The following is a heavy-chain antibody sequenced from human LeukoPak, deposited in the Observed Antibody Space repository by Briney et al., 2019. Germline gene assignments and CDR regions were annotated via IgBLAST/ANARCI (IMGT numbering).Heavy chain of an antibody. D-gene: IGHD3-10*01. CDR1: GVSFSSYF. CDR3: ARLLVRGVLIYYGLDV. Sequence: PSETLSLTCKVSGVSFSSYFWTWIRQPPGKGLEWIGYIHASGNTDYDPSLKSRVNMSLDTSKSQVSLKLNSATAADTAVYYCARLLVRGVLIYYGLDVWGQGTTVTVSS. CDR2: IHASGNT. V-gene: IGHV4-59*08. J-gene: IGHJ6*02.